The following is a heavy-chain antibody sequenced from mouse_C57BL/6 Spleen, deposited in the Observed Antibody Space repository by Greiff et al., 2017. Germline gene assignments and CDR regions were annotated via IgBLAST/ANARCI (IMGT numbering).Heavy chain of an antibody. D-gene: IGHD1-1*01. CDR1: GFTFSDYY. J-gene: IGHJ2*01. V-gene: IGHV5-16*01. CDR3: AREGTTVGYYFDY. Sequence: EVKLMESEGGLVQPGSSMKLSCTASGFTFSDYYMAWVRQVPEKGLEWVANINYDGSSTYYLDSLKSRFIISRDNAKNILYLQMSSLKSEDTATYYCAREGTTVGYYFDYWGQGTTLTVSS. CDR2: INYDGSST.